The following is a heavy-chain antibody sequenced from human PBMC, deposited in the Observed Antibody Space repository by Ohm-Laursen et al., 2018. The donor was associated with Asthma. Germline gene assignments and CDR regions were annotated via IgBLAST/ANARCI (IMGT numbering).Heavy chain of an antibody. Sequence: GSLRLSCAASGYTFSRYSIHWVRQIPGKGLEWVASISTASSFIYYADSVRGRFTTSRDNARNSVYLQMNSLRAEDTAVYYCAREYSSSWYGAFDLWGQGTMVTVSS. CDR3: AREYSSSWYGAFDL. D-gene: IGHD6-13*01. V-gene: IGHV3-21*01. CDR2: ISTASSFI. J-gene: IGHJ3*01. CDR1: GYTFSRYS.